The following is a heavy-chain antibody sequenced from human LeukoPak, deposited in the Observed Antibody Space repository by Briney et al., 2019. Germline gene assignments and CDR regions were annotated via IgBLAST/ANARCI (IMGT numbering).Heavy chain of an antibody. Sequence: GGSLRLSCEASGFGFSNYWMSWVRQTPGKGLEWVANIKQDGSERLYMDSVKGRFTISRDNVANSLFLQMNTLRAEDTGVYYCTRDHRGVFDYWGQGTVVTVSS. V-gene: IGHV3-7*01. CDR1: GFGFSNYW. CDR2: IKQDGSER. J-gene: IGHJ4*02. D-gene: IGHD3-10*01. CDR3: TRDHRGVFDY.